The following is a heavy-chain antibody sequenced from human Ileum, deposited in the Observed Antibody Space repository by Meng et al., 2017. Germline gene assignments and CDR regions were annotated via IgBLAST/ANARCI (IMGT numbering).Heavy chain of an antibody. V-gene: IGHV3-7*01. Sequence: GGSLRLSCVGSGFTFETYWMSWVRQAAGKGLEWVAKIKDNGGEKLYADSVKGRVTISRDNVEKSLFLQMNSLRDEDTAVYYCARFGYRDGLDVWGQGTTVTVSS. CDR1: GFTFETYW. CDR2: IKDNGGEK. D-gene: IGHD6-13*01. J-gene: IGHJ6*02. CDR3: ARFGYRDGLDV.